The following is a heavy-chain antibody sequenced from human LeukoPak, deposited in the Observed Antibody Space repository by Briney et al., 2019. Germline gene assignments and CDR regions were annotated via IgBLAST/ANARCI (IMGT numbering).Heavy chain of an antibody. CDR3: AGTDTAMVNYYYYYMDV. J-gene: IGHJ6*03. CDR2: IYTSGST. D-gene: IGHD5-18*01. CDR1: GGSISSYY. Sequence: SETQSLTCTVSGGSISSYYRSWIRQPPGKGLEWIGYIYTSGSTNYNPSLKSRVTISVDTSKNQFSLKLSSVTAADTAVYYCAGTDTAMVNYYYYYMDVWGKGTTVTVSS. V-gene: IGHV4-4*09.